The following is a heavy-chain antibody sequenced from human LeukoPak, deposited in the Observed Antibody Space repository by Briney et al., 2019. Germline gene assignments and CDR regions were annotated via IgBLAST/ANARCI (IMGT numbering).Heavy chain of an antibody. CDR2: ISGSGVST. D-gene: IGHD4-17*01. V-gene: IGHV3-23*01. J-gene: IGHJ4*02. CDR1: GFTFSTYV. Sequence: GGSLRLSCAASGFTFSTYVMSWVRQAPGKGLEWVSVISGSGVSTYYADSVKGRFTISRDNSKSTLYLQMASLCAEDTAVYYCAKVPYGVPTLSGYFDYWGQGTLVTVSS. CDR3: AKVPYGVPTLSGYFDY.